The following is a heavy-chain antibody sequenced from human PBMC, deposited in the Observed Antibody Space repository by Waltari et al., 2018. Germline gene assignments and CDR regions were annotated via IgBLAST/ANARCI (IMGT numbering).Heavy chain of an antibody. CDR3: VTALGDRSSASRPFDV. J-gene: IGHJ3*01. CDR2: VDPEDGGT. V-gene: IGHV1-69-2*01. Sequence: EVQLLQSGTELKKPVSTVKIYCQVSGYRFTHYYIHWVQQAPGKGPQWMGLVDPEDGGTIYAERFQGRVTITADTSTETAFMELSSLTSDDTAVYYCVTALGDRSSASRPFDVWGLGTLITVSS. CDR1: GYRFTHYY. D-gene: IGHD3-10*01.